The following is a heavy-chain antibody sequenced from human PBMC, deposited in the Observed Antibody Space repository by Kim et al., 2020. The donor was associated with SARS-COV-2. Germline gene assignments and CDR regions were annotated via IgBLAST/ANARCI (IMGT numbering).Heavy chain of an antibody. CDR3: ARHGGKSNAFDI. V-gene: IGHV4-39*01. J-gene: IGHJ3*02. Sequence: SHNPSLKGRVPISVDTSKNQFSLKLSAVTAADTAVYYCARHGGKSNAFDIWGQGTMVTVSS. D-gene: IGHD2-15*01.